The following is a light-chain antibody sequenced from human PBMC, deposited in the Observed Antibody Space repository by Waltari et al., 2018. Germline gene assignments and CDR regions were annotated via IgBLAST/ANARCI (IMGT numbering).Light chain of an antibody. J-gene: IGLJ3*02. Sequence: QSVLTQPPSVSGAPGQRFTISCTGSGSNIGAGYDVHWYQQLPRAAPKLLIYGSSTRPLGVPDRFFGSTSGTSASLAITGLQAEDEADYYCQSYDTSLSVVFGGGTKLTVL. CDR2: GSS. CDR1: GSNIGAGYD. CDR3: QSYDTSLSVV. V-gene: IGLV1-40*01.